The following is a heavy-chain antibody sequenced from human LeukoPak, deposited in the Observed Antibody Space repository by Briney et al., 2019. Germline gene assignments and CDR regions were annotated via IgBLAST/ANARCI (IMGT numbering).Heavy chain of an antibody. Sequence: PSETLSLTCAVYGGSFSGYYWSWIRQPPGKGLEWIGEINHSGSTNYNPSLKSRVTTSVDTSKNQFSLKLSSVTAADTAVYYCARGGGYYTGSFDYWGQGTLVTVSS. CDR3: ARGGGYYTGSFDY. J-gene: IGHJ4*02. V-gene: IGHV4-34*01. CDR2: INHSGST. D-gene: IGHD3-3*01. CDR1: GGSFSGYY.